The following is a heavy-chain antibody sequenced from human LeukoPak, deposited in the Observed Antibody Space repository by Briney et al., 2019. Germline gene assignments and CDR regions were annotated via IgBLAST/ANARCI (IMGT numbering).Heavy chain of an antibody. D-gene: IGHD1-26*01. J-gene: IGHJ4*02. CDR2: TYYRSKWYN. V-gene: IGHV6-1*01. Sequence: SQTLSLTCAISGDSVSSNSAAWNWIRQSPLRGLEWLGRTYYRSKWYNEYAVSVKSRITINPDTSKNQFSLQLNSVTPEDTALYYCARAQAYSGRIFDYWGQGTLVTVSS. CDR3: ARAQAYSGRIFDY. CDR1: GDSVSSNSAA.